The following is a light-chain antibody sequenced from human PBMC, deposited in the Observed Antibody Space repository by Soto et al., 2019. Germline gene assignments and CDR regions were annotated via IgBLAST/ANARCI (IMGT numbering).Light chain of an antibody. CDR1: SSNIGAGYD. V-gene: IGLV1-40*01. CDR3: QSYDSSLSGSV. J-gene: IGLJ1*01. Sequence: QSVLTQAPSVSGAPGQRVTISCTGSSSNIGAGYDVHWYQQLPGTAPKLLIYGNSNRPSGVPDRFSGSKSGTSASLAITGLQAEDEADDYCQSYDSSLSGSVFGTGTKVTVL. CDR2: GNS.